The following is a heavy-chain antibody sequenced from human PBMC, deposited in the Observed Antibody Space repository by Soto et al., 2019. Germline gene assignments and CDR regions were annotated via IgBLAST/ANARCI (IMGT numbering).Heavy chain of an antibody. D-gene: IGHD5-12*01. V-gene: IGHV1-24*01. J-gene: IGHJ3*02. CDR1: GYTLTELS. CDR3: ATDRRAYEAFDI. CDR2: FDPEDGET. Sequence: GASVKVSCKVSGYTLTELSMHWVRQAPGKGLEWMGGFDPEDGETIYAQKFQGRVTVTEDTSTDTAYMELSSLRSEDTAVYYCATDRRAYEAFDIWGQGTMVTVSS.